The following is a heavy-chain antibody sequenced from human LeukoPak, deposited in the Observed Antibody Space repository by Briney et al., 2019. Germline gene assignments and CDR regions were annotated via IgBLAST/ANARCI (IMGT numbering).Heavy chain of an antibody. D-gene: IGHD6-19*01. CDR1: VYTFTSYD. Sequence: GGSVTVSYKASVYTFTSYDINWVRQAPGKGREWMGGIHPEDAETIHAQNFQGRVTMTADTSTDTAYMELSSLRSEDTAVYYCATDALTHSSGWYGWFDPWGQGTLVTVSS. CDR3: ATDALTHSSGWYGWFDP. J-gene: IGHJ5*02. CDR2: IHPEDAET. V-gene: IGHV1-24*01.